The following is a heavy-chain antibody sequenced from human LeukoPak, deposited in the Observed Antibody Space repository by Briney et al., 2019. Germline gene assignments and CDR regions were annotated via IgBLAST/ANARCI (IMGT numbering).Heavy chain of an antibody. CDR3: ARGGITMIVVVIDGLIGWFDP. V-gene: IGHV4-39*07. D-gene: IGHD3-22*01. J-gene: IGHJ5*02. CDR1: GGSISSSSYY. CDR2: IYYSGNT. Sequence: PSETLSLTCTVSGGSISSSSYYWGWIRQPPGKGLEWIGSIYYSGNTYYNASLKSQVSISIDTPKNQFSLKLSSVTAADTAVYYCARGGITMIVVVIDGLIGWFDPWGQGTLVTVSS.